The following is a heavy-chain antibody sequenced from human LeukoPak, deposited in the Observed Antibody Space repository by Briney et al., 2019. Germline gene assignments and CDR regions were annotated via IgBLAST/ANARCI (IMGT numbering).Heavy chain of an antibody. D-gene: IGHD1-26*01. Sequence: GGSLGLSCAASGFTFSSYCMRWVRQAPGKGLEWVAFIRYDGSNNYYADSVKGRFTISRDNSKNTLYLQMNSLRAEDTAVYYCAKARVGATTSGYWGQGNLVTVSS. CDR3: AKARVGATTSGY. V-gene: IGHV3-30*02. CDR1: GFTFSSYC. J-gene: IGHJ4*02. CDR2: IRYDGSNN.